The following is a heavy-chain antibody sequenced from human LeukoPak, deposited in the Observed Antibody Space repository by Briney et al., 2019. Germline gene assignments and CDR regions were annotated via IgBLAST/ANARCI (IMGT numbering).Heavy chain of an antibody. Sequence: PSETQSLTCAVYGGSFSGYYWSWIRQPPGKGLEWIGEINHSGSTNYNPSLKSRVTISVDTSKNQFSLKLSSVTAADTAVYYCARQSIAARRLDWYFDLWGRGTLVTVSS. CDR1: GGSFSGYY. CDR3: ARQSIAARRLDWYFDL. J-gene: IGHJ2*01. D-gene: IGHD6-6*01. V-gene: IGHV4-34*01. CDR2: INHSGST.